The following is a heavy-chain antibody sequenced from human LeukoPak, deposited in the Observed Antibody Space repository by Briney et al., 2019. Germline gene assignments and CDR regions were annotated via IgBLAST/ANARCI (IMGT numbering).Heavy chain of an antibody. V-gene: IGHV3-21*01. CDR1: GFTFSSYS. Sequence: NPGGSLRLSCAASGFTFSSYSMNWVRQAPGKGLEWVSSISSSSSYIYYADSVKGRFTISRDNAKNSLYLQMNSLRAEDTAVYYCARGGRARLTGEGVAFDIWGQGTMVTVSS. D-gene: IGHD7-27*01. CDR3: ARGGRARLTGEGVAFDI. J-gene: IGHJ3*02. CDR2: ISSSSSYI.